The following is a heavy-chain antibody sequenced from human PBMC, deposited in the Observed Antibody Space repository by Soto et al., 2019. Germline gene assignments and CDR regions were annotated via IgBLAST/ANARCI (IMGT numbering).Heavy chain of an antibody. D-gene: IGHD1-26*01. Sequence: GGSLRLSCAASGFTFSSYAMNWVRQAPGKGLEWVSAISGSGGVTYYADSVKGRFTISRDNSRNTLYLQMNSLRVEDTAVYYCAKEVAGSSIVGTTDHWGQGTLVTVSS. CDR1: GFTFSSYA. V-gene: IGHV3-23*01. CDR3: AKEVAGSSIVGTTDH. CDR2: ISGSGGVT. J-gene: IGHJ4*02.